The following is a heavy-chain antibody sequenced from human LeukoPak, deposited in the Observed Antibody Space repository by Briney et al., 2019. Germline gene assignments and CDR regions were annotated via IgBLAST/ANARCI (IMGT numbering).Heavy chain of an antibody. Sequence: SETLSLTCTVSGGSISSYYWSWIRQPPAKGLEWIGYIYYSGSTNYNPSLKSRVTISVDTSKNQFSLKLSSVTAADTAVYCCARHGKWIPVGMGVWGQGTTVTVSS. CDR3: ARHGKWIPVGMGV. J-gene: IGHJ6*02. CDR1: GGSISSYY. V-gene: IGHV4-59*08. CDR2: IYYSGST. D-gene: IGHD5-18*01.